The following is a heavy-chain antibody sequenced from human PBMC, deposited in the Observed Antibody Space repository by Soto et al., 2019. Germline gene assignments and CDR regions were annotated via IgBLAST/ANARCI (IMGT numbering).Heavy chain of an antibody. CDR1: GYMFTGHG. V-gene: IGHV1-18*01. Sequence: QVQLVQSGAEVKKTGASVKVSCKASGYMFTGHGISWVRQAPVQGLEWMGWISAYNGNTNYAQKLQGIVTMTTATYTSTAYMERSIITSDATAVYYCARSGIAAPVSNDYWGQGTLVTVSS. J-gene: IGHJ4*02. CDR3: ARSGIAAPVSNDY. CDR2: ISAYNGNT. D-gene: IGHD6-13*01.